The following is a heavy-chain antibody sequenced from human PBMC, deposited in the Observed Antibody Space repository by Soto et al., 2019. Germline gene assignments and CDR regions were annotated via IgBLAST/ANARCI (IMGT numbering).Heavy chain of an antibody. J-gene: IGHJ5*02. CDR3: ARHYYDFWSGYWRGNWFDP. CDR1: GGSISSSSYY. V-gene: IGHV4-39*01. D-gene: IGHD3-3*01. CDR2: IYYSGST. Sequence: SETLSLTCTVSGGSISSSSYYWGWIRQPPGKGLEWIGSIYYSGSTYYNPSLKSRVTISVDTSKNQFSLKLSSVTAADTAVYYCARHYYDFWSGYWRGNWFDPWGQGTLVTVSS.